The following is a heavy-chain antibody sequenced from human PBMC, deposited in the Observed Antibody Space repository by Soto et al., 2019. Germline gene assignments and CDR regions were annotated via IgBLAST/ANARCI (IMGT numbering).Heavy chain of an antibody. CDR1: SGSISSSSYY. CDR2: IYYSGST. CDR3: ARIGYSSGWYFDY. J-gene: IGHJ4*02. V-gene: IGHV4-39*01. Sequence: SETLSLTCTVSSGSISSSSYYWGWIRQPPGKGLEWIGSIYYSGSTYYNPSLKSRVTISVDTSKNQFSLKLSSVTAADTAVYYCARIGYSSGWYFDYWGQGTLVTVSS. D-gene: IGHD6-19*01.